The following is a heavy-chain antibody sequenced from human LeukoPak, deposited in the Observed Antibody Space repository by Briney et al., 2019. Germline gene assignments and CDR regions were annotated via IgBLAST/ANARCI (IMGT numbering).Heavy chain of an antibody. CDR3: AKDRSSGWGRGEVDY. Sequence: PGGSLRLSCAASGITFDDHAMHWVRQAPGRGLEWVSGMSWNSGSIGYADSVKGRFIISRDNAKNSLFLQMNSLRAEDTALYYCAKDRSSGWGRGEVDYWAREPWSPSPQ. D-gene: IGHD6-25*01. CDR2: MSWNSGSI. J-gene: IGHJ4*02. CDR1: GITFDDHA. V-gene: IGHV3-9*01.